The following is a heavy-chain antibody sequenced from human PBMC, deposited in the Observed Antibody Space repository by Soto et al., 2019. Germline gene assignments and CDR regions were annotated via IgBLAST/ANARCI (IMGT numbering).Heavy chain of an antibody. V-gene: IGHV1-69*02. D-gene: IGHD1-20*01. CDR1: GGTFSSYT. CDR2: IIPILGIA. CDR3: ASEVSRKYFQH. J-gene: IGHJ1*01. Sequence: ASVKVSCKASGGTFSSYTISWVRQAPGQGLEWMGRIIPILGIANYAQKFQGRVTITADKSTSTAYMELSSLRSEDTAVYYCASEVSRKYFQHWGQGTLVTVSS.